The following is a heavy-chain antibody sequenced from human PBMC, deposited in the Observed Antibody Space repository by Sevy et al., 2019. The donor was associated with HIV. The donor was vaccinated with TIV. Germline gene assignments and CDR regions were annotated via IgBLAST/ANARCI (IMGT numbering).Heavy chain of an antibody. CDR2: ISSSSYI. V-gene: IGHV3-21*01. CDR1: GFTFSSYS. D-gene: IGHD6-13*01. CDR3: ATLGGSSSWYGDTYYFDY. Sequence: GGSLRLSCAASGFTFSSYSMNWVRQAPGKGLEWVSSISSSSYIYYADSVKGRFTISRDNAKNSLYLQMNSLRAEDTAVYYCATLGGSSSWYGDTYYFDYWGQGTLVTVSS. J-gene: IGHJ4*02.